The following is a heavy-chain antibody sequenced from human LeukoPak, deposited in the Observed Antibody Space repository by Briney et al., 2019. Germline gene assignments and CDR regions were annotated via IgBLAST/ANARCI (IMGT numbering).Heavy chain of an antibody. CDR1: GFTFSSYD. CDR3: ARGGYYYDSSGSLDY. J-gene: IGHJ4*02. V-gene: IGHV3-13*01. Sequence: GGSLRLSCAASGFTFSSYDMHWVRQATGKGLEWVSAIGTAGDTYYPGSVKGRFTISRENAKNSLYLQMNSLRAGDTAVYYCARGGYYYDSSGSLDYWGQGTLVTVSS. D-gene: IGHD3-22*01. CDR2: IGTAGDT.